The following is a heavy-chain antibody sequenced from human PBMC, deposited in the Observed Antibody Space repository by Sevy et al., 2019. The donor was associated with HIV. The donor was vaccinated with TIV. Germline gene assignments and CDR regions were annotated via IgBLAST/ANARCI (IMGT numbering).Heavy chain of an antibody. D-gene: IGHD2-2*01. CDR2: IWYDGSNK. J-gene: IGHJ4*02. CDR3: ARDSQTRAMYYFDY. Sequence: GGSLRLSCAASGFTFSSYGMHWVRQAPGKGLEWVAVIWYDGSNKYYADSVKGRFTISRDNSKNSLYLQMNSLRAEDTAVYYCARDSQTRAMYYFDYWGQGTLVTVSS. V-gene: IGHV3-33*01. CDR1: GFTFSSYG.